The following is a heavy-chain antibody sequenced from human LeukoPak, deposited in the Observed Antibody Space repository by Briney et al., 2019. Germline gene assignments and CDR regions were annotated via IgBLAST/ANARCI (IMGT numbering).Heavy chain of an antibody. V-gene: IGHV4-59*08. D-gene: IGHD3-22*01. CDR3: ARRSYTSGYYYFDY. CDR2: IYNSGST. Sequence: SETLSLTRTVSGGSISSNYWSWVRQSPGKGLEWIGYIYNSGSTNYNPSLKSRVTISADTSKNQFSLKLSFVTAADTAVYYCARRSYTSGYYYFDYWGQGTLVTVSS. J-gene: IGHJ4*02. CDR1: GGSISSNY.